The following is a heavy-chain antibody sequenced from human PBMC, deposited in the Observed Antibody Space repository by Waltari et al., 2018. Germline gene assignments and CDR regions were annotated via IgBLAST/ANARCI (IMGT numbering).Heavy chain of an antibody. V-gene: IGHV1-8*03. Sequence: QVQLVQSGAEVKKPGASVKVSCKASGYTFTSYDINWVRQATGQGLGWMGWMNPNSGNTGYAKKFQGRVTINRNTSISTAYMELSSLRSEDTAVYYCARRTDDYGDYDYWGQGTLVTVSS. D-gene: IGHD4-17*01. CDR1: GYTFTSYD. CDR3: ARRTDDYGDYDY. J-gene: IGHJ4*02. CDR2: MNPNSGNT.